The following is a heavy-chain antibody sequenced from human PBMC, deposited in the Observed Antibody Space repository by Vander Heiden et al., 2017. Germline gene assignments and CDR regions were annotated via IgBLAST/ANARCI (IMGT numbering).Heavy chain of an antibody. CDR1: GFTFDDSA. Sequence: EVQLVESGGGLVQPGRSLRLSCAASGFTFDDSAMHWVRQAPGKGLEWVSGISWNSGSIGYADSVKGRFTISRDNAKNSLYLQMNSLRAEDTALYYCAKVIDFWSGPMGGAFDYWGQGTLVTVSS. D-gene: IGHD3-3*01. CDR3: AKVIDFWSGPMGGAFDY. CDR2: ISWNSGSI. J-gene: IGHJ4*02. V-gene: IGHV3-9*01.